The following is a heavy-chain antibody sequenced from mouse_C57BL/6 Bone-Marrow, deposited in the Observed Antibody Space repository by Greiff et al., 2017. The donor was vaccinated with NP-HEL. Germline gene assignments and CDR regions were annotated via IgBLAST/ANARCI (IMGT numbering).Heavy chain of an antibody. CDR3: ARLYYYGSSHWYFDV. Sequence: EVQRVESGGGLVQPGGSLKLSCAASGFTFSDYYMYWVRQTPEKRLEWVAYISNGGGSTYYPDTVKGRFTISRDNAKNTLYLQMSRLKSEDTAMYYCARLYYYGSSHWYFDVWGTGTTVTVSS. CDR1: GFTFSDYY. V-gene: IGHV5-12*01. J-gene: IGHJ1*03. D-gene: IGHD1-1*01. CDR2: ISNGGGST.